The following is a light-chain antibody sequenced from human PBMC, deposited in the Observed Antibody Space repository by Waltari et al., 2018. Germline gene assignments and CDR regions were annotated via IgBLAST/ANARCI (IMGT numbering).Light chain of an antibody. CDR3: HSYDSSLSGWV. V-gene: IGLV1-40*01. CDR2: GDS. Sequence: QSVLTQPPSVSGAPGQTVTISCSGSISNIGATYDVHWYQPLPAKAPKFLTSGDSPRPPGVPDRFSGSKSGTSASLAITGLQAEDEADYYCHSYDSSLSGWVFGGGTKLTVL. J-gene: IGLJ3*02. CDR1: ISNIGATYD.